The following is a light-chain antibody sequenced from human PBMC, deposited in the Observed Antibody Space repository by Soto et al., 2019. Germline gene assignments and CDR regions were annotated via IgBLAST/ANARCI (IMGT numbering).Light chain of an antibody. J-gene: IGKJ2*01. CDR2: GAS. Sequence: EIVMTQSPATLSMSPGERVTLSCRASQSVSSNLAWYQQKPGQAPRLLIYGASTRATGIPARFSGSGSGTEFTLTISSLQSEDFVVYSCQQYNKLPFTFGQGTKLEIK. CDR3: QQYNKLPFT. CDR1: QSVSSN. V-gene: IGKV3-15*01.